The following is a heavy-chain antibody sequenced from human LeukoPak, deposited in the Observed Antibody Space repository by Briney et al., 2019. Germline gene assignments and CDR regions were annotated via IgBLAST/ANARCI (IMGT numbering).Heavy chain of an antibody. CDR1: GFTFSSYW. Sequence: PGGSLRLSCAASGFTFSSYWMSWVRQAPGKGLEWVANIKQDGSEKYYVDSVKGRFTISRDNAKNSLYLQMNSLRAEDTAVYYCARVRLAATINWFDPWGQGTLVTVSS. CDR2: IKQDGSEK. J-gene: IGHJ5*02. D-gene: IGHD2-15*01. V-gene: IGHV3-7*01. CDR3: ARVRLAATINWFDP.